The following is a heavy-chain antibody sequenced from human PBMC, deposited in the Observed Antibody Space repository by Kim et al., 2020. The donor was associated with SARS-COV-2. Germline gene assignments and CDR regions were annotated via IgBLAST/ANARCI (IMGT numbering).Heavy chain of an antibody. CDR3: AKGRAATGWFDP. J-gene: IGHJ5*02. V-gene: IGHV3-23*01. Sequence: YADSGKGRFTISRDNSKNTLYLQMNSLGAEDTAVYYCAKGRAATGWFDPWGQGTLVTVSS.